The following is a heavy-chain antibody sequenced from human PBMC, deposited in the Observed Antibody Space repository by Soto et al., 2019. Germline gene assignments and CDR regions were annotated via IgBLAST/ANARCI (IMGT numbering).Heavy chain of an antibody. CDR3: ASHVFVVRTVAGQAVLDY. J-gene: IGHJ4*02. CDR1: ACSISSIH. D-gene: IGHD6-19*01. V-gene: IGHV4-59*08. CDR2: INYHGST. Sequence: SETLSLTCTVYACSISSIHWSCIRQPQGKGLRSIGYINYHGSTNYNPPLKSRVTRQVDTSKNQFSLMLSSVTAADTAVYSWASHVFVVRTVAGQAVLDYWGQGTLDT.